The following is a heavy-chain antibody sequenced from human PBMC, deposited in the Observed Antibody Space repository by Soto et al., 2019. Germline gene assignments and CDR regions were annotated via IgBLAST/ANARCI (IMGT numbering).Heavy chain of an antibody. D-gene: IGHD3-22*01. CDR3: ARAFFYQGSDSRGYSFDAFDF. J-gene: IGHJ3*01. Sequence: QVQLVQSGAEVKKPGASVKVSCEASGYTFTSSGVSWVRQAPGQGLEWMGWISAHTGSSEYAQRFQGRVTMTTDRSTSTAYMELRSLRSDDTAVYYCARAFFYQGSDSRGYSFDAFDFWGPGTLVTVSS. CDR1: GYTFTSSG. V-gene: IGHV1-18*01. CDR2: ISAHTGSS.